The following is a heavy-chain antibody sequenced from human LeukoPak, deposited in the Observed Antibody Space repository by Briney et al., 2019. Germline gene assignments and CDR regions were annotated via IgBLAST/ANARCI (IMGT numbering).Heavy chain of an antibody. V-gene: IGHV4-61*02. CDR3: ARGSFYYDSSGYQYYFDY. D-gene: IGHD3-22*01. CDR1: GGSVSTGSYY. CDR2: IYTSGST. Sequence: PSETLSPTCTVSGGSVSTGSYYWSWIRQPAGKGLEWIGRIYTSGSTNYNPSLKSRVTISVDTSKNQFSLKLTSVTATDTAVYYCARGSFYYDSSGYQYYFDYWGQGTLVTVSS. J-gene: IGHJ4*02.